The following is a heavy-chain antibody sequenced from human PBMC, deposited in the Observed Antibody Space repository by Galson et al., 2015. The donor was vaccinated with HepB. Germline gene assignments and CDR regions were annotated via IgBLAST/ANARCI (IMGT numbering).Heavy chain of an antibody. CDR3: ARHFNIVVVPAAPSAFDI. J-gene: IGHJ3*02. D-gene: IGHD2-2*01. Sequence: SVKVSCKASGGTFSSYTISWVRQAPGQGLEWMGRIIPILGIANYAQKFQGRVTITADKSTSTAYMELSSLRSEDTAVYYCARHFNIVVVPAAPSAFDIWGQGTMVTVSS. CDR2: IIPILGIA. V-gene: IGHV1-69*02. CDR1: GGTFSSYT.